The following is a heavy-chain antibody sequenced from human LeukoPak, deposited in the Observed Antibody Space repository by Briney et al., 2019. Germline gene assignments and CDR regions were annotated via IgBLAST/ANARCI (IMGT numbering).Heavy chain of an antibody. CDR1: GCTFSSYW. CDR3: ARVGDISGHWGFLDY. Sequence: RGSLRLSCAASGCTFSSYWMNWVRHAPGKGLVWVGRINSDGSNTNYSDYVKGRFTIYRYNAKNTLYLQRNSLRAEDTAVFSCARVGDISGHWGFLDYWGQGTLVTVSS. D-gene: IGHD6-19*01. V-gene: IGHV3-74*01. CDR2: INSDGSNT. J-gene: IGHJ4*02.